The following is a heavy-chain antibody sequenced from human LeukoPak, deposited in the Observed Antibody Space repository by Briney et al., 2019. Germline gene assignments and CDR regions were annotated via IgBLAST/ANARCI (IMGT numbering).Heavy chain of an antibody. V-gene: IGHV4-4*02. J-gene: IGHJ4*02. CDR3: AREGGPYRPLDY. CDR1: GGSISNTNW. CDR2: VNLQGST. Sequence: SGTLSLTCGVSGGSISNTNWWAWVRQPPGKGLEWIGEVNLQGSTNYNPSLKSRVAISVDKSENHISLKLTSVNAADMTVYYCAREGGPYRPLDYSGQGTLVTVAS.